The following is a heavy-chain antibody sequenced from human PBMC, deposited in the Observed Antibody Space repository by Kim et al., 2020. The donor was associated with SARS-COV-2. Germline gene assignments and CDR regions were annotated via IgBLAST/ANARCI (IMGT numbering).Heavy chain of an antibody. CDR3: ARGLIAPRPGDY. J-gene: IGHJ4*02. V-gene: IGHV1-46*01. Sequence: TYAQKFQGRVTMTSDTSTSTVYMELSSLRSEDTAVYYCARGLIAPRPGDYWGQGTLVTVSS. D-gene: IGHD6-6*01.